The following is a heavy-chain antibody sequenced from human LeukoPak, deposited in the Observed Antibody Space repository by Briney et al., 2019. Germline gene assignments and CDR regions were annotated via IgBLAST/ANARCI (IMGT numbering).Heavy chain of an antibody. CDR2: IHSSGSA. V-gene: IGHV4-59*01. J-gene: IGHJ4*02. CDR3: ARDILDVGATHYFDY. CDR1: GAPITTYY. Sequence: KPSETLSLPCTVSGAPITTYYWSWIRQPPGKGLEYIGQIHSSGSANYNPSLKSRVAMSLDASKNQFSLTVSSVTAADTAIYYCARDILDVGATHYFDYWGQGSLLTVSS. D-gene: IGHD1-26*01.